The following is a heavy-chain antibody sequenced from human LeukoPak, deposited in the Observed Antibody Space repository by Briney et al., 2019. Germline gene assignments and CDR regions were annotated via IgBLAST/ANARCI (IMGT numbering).Heavy chain of an antibody. CDR3: ARTMIVVVPPDY. Sequence: ASVKVSCKASGYTFTGYYMHWVRPAPGQRLDWMGWINPNSGGTNYAQKFQGRVTMTRDTSISTAYMELSRLRSDDTAVYYCARTMIVVVPPDYWGQGTLVTVSS. V-gene: IGHV1-2*02. D-gene: IGHD3-22*01. CDR2: INPNSGGT. CDR1: GYTFTGYY. J-gene: IGHJ4*02.